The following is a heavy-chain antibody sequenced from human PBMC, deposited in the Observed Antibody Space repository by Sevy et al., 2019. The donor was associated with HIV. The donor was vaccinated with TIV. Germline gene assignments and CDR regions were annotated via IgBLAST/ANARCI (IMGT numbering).Heavy chain of an antibody. J-gene: IGHJ3*02. CDR3: ARVNGGCSGTSCFAWGGVTNAFDI. CDR2: ISYDGSNK. D-gene: IGHD2-2*01. CDR1: GFTFSSYA. V-gene: IGHV3-30-3*01. Sequence: GGSLRLSCAASGFTFSSYAMHWVRQAPGKGLEWVAVISYDGSNKYYADSVKGRFTISRDNSKNTLYLQMNSLRAEDTAVDYCARVNGGCSGTSCFAWGGVTNAFDIWGQGTMVTVSS.